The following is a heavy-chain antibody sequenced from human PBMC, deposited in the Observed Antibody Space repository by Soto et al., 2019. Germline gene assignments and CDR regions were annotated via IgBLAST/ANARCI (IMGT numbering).Heavy chain of an antibody. V-gene: IGHV3-23*01. CDR1: EFTFSSYA. CDR3: AKDVHYDIATGIEYFHR. Sequence: EVQLLESGGGLVQPGGSLNLSCAASEFTFSSYAMSWVRQAPGKGLEWVSGISGTGRVTKYAESVKGRFTISRDNPKSTLFLQMNSLRPEDTAVYYCAKDVHYDIATGIEYFHRWGQGTLVTVSS. J-gene: IGHJ1*01. D-gene: IGHD3-9*01. CDR2: ISGTGRVT.